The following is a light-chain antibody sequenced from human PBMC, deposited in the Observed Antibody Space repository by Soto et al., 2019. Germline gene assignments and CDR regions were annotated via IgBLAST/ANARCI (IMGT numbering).Light chain of an antibody. V-gene: IGKV1-17*03. CDR2: AAS. Sequence: EIQITQSASFLSASVGDRVTITFRASQGINSYLAWFQQKPGKLPKRLIYAASDLESGVPSSFSGSGFATEFTLTISSLQYEDFATYYCLQYSGYVPAFGGGTKVDIK. CDR1: QGINSY. J-gene: IGKJ4*01. CDR3: LQYSGYVPA.